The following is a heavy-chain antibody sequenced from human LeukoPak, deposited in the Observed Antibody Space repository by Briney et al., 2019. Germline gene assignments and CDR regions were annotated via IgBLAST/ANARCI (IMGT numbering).Heavy chain of an antibody. Sequence: GASVKVSCKASGYTFTGYYMHWVRQAPGQGLEWMGRINPSSGGTNYAQKFQGRVTMTRDTSISTAYMELSRLRSDDTAVYYCARADRSVSGWRYYFDYWGQGTLVTVSS. CDR2: INPSSGGT. CDR3: ARADRSVSGWRYYFDY. V-gene: IGHV1-2*06. CDR1: GYTFTGYY. J-gene: IGHJ4*02. D-gene: IGHD6-19*01.